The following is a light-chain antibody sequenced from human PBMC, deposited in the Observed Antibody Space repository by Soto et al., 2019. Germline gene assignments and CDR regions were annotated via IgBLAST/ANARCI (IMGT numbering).Light chain of an antibody. CDR1: QSVSSSY. J-gene: IGKJ4*01. Sequence: EIVLTQSPGTLSLSPGERATLSCRASQSVSSSYLAWYQQKPGQAPRLLIYAASSRATGIPDRFSGSVSGTDYTLTLSSLEPEDFAVYYCQQYGSSPLTFGGGPKVEIK. CDR3: QQYGSSPLT. CDR2: AAS. V-gene: IGKV3-20*01.